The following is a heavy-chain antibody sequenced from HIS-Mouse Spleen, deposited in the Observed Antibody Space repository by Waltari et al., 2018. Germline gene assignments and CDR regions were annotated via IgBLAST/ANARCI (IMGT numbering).Heavy chain of an antibody. CDR3: AREIPYSSSWYDWYFDL. CDR2: IYYSGST. J-gene: IGHJ2*01. Sequence: QLQLQESGPGLVTPSETLSLPCTVSGCSISSSSYYWGWIRQPPGTGLEWIGSIYYSGSTYYNPSLKSRVTISVDTSKNQFSLKLSSVTAADTAVYYCAREIPYSSSWYDWYFDLWGRGTLVTVSS. V-gene: IGHV4-39*07. CDR1: GCSISSSSYY. D-gene: IGHD6-13*01.